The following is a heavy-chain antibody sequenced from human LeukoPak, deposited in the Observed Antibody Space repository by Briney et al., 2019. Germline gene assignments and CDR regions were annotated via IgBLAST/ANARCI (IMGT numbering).Heavy chain of an antibody. CDR2: IYHSGST. J-gene: IGHJ4*02. CDR3: ARGAGVVSYYGSGSYYPDY. CDR1: GGSISSGGYY. V-gene: IGHV4-30-2*01. D-gene: IGHD3-10*01. Sequence: PSETLSLTCTVSGGSISSGGYYWSWIRQPPGKGLEWIGYIYHSGSTYYNPSLKSRVTISVDRSKNQFSLKLSSVTAADTAVYYCARGAGVVSYYGSGSYYPDYWGQGTLVTVSS.